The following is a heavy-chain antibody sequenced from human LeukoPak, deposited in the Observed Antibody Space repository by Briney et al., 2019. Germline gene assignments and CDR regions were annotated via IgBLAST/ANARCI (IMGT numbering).Heavy chain of an antibody. CDR3: ARGRVVPATRLDY. CDR2: IPYDAKFR. D-gene: IGHD2-21*02. J-gene: IGHJ4*02. V-gene: IGHV3-30*15. Sequence: SGGSLRPSCAASGFTFSNYAMHWVRQAPGKGLEWVAVIPYDAKFRFYADSMKGRFTISRDNSKDTLYLQLSSLRLNDTAVYFCARGRVVPATRLDYWGRGTLVTVSS. CDR1: GFTFSNYA.